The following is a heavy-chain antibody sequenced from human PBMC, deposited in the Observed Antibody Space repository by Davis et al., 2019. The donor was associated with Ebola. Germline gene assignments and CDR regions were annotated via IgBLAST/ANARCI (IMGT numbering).Heavy chain of an antibody. CDR2: IRSKANSYAT. J-gene: IGHJ6*02. CDR1: GFTFSGSA. CDR3: QTVVVPAADAATNYYYYGMDV. V-gene: IGHV3-73*01. D-gene: IGHD2-2*01. Sequence: GESLKISCAASGFTFSGSAMHWVRQASGKGLEWVGRIRSKANSYATAYAASVKGRFTISRDDSKNTAYLQMNSLKTEDTAVYYCQTVVVPAADAATNYYYYGMDVWGQGTTVTVSS.